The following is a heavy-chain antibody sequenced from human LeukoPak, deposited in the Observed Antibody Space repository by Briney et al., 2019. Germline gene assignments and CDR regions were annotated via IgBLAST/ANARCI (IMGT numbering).Heavy chain of an antibody. D-gene: IGHD2-21*02. J-gene: IGHJ4*02. Sequence: ASVKVSFKASGYTFTVYYMHWVRQAPGQGLEWMGWINPNSGGTNYAQKFQGRVTMTRDTSISTAYMELSRLRSDDMAVYYCAPGCCGGDRAIWVWGQGTLVTVSS. CDR2: INPNSGGT. V-gene: IGHV1-2*02. CDR1: GYTFTVYY. CDR3: APGCCGGDRAIWV.